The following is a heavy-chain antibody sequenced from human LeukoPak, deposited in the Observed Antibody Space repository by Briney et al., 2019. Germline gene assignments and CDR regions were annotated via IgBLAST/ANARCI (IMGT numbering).Heavy chain of an antibody. V-gene: IGHV3-48*02. CDR3: AREGSLDY. CDR1: GFTFSSYS. D-gene: IGHD1-26*01. CDR2: ISSSGTSSSSTI. J-gene: IGHJ4*02. Sequence: GGSLRLSCAASGFTFSSYSMNWVRQAPGKGLEWVSYISSSGTSSSSTIYYADSVKGRFTISRDNAKNSLYLQMNGLRDEDTAVYYCAREGSLDYWGQGTLVTVSS.